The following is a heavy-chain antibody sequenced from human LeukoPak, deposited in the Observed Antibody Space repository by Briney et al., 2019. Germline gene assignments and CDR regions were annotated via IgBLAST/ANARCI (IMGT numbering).Heavy chain of an antibody. J-gene: IGHJ3*02. V-gene: IGHV1-46*01. Sequence: GASVKVSCKASGYTLTSYYMHWVRQAPGQGLEWMGIINPIVGDTIYAQKFQGRVTMTRDMSTSTVYMELSSLRSDDTAVYYCARYGFSSSWQGGWHAFDIWGQGTMVTVPS. D-gene: IGHD6-13*01. CDR1: GYTLTSYY. CDR3: ARYGFSSSWQGGWHAFDI. CDR2: INPIVGDT.